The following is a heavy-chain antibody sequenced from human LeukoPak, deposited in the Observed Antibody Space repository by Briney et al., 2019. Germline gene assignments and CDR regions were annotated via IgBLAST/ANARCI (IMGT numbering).Heavy chain of an antibody. J-gene: IGHJ4*02. CDR3: ARLTRNRSGWVDY. Sequence: PSETLSLTCTVSGGSISSSGNYWGWIRQAPGKGLEWIGNMYYTGSTYYNPSLKSRVTISVDTSKNQFSLKLTSVTAAETAVYYCARLTRNRSGWVDYWGQGTLVTVSS. CDR1: GGSISSSGNY. V-gene: IGHV4-39*01. CDR2: MYYTGST. D-gene: IGHD6-19*01.